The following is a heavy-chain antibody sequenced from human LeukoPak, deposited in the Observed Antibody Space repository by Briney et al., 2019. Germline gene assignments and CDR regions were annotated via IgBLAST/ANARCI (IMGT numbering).Heavy chain of an antibody. Sequence: PSETLSLTCTVSGGSISNGGYYWSWIRQPPGTGLEWIGYISHSGSTYYNPSLKIRVTISVDRSKNQFSLKLTSVTAADTAVYYCARVPLTGAFDPWGQGTLVTVSS. CDR2: ISHSGST. V-gene: IGHV4-30-2*01. CDR3: ARVPLTGAFDP. CDR1: GGSISNGGYY. J-gene: IGHJ5*02. D-gene: IGHD7-27*01.